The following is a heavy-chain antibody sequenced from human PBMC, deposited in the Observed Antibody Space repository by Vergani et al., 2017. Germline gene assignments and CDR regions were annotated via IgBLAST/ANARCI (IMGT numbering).Heavy chain of an antibody. J-gene: IGHJ4*02. CDR2: ISGSGGST. CDR3: AKDLLAVAGTRGVFDY. D-gene: IGHD6-19*01. V-gene: IGHV3-23*01. CDR1: GFTFSSYA. Sequence: EVQLLESGGGLVQPGGSLRLSCAASGFTFSSYAMSWVRQATGKGVEWVAAISGSGGSTYYADSVKGRFTISRDTPKNPLYLQMNSLRAEDTAVYYCAKDLLAVAGTRGVFDYWGQGTLVTVSS.